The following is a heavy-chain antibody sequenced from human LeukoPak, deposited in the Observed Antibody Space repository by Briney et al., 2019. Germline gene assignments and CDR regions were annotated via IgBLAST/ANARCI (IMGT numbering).Heavy chain of an antibody. D-gene: IGHD3-22*01. CDR2: IYLSGST. CDR3: ARVRYDSSGYYYLDY. Sequence: SETLSLTCTVSGGSISSYYWSWIRQPAGKGLEWIGRIYLSGSTNYNPSLKSRVTMSLDTSKNQFSLKLSPVTAADTAVYYCARVRYDSSGYYYLDYWGQGTLVTVSS. J-gene: IGHJ4*02. V-gene: IGHV4-4*07. CDR1: GGSISSYY.